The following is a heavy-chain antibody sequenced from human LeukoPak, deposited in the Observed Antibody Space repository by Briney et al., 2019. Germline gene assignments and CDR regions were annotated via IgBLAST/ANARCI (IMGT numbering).Heavy chain of an antibody. D-gene: IGHD6-13*01. CDR1: GGSISSSGYY. V-gene: IGHV4-39*07. CDR2: IYSSGST. CDR3: ARTITPKKYSSSWYLPLQFDY. Sequence: SETLSLTCTVSGGSISSSGYYWGWIRQPPGKGLEWIGSIYSSGSTYYNPSLKSRVTISVDTSKNQFSLKLSSVTAADTAVYYCARTITPKKYSSSWYLPLQFDYWGQGTLVTVSS. J-gene: IGHJ4*02.